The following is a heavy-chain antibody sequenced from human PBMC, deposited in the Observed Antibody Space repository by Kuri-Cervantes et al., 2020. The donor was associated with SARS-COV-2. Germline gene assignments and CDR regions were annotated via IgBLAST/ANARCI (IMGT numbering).Heavy chain of an antibody. Sequence: SETLSLTCTVSGGSISSYYWSWIRQPPGKGLEWIGYIYYSGSTNYNPSLKSRVTISVDTSKNQFSLKLSSVTAADTSLYFCARQRDSQFDYWGQGTLVTVSS. CDR1: GGSISSYY. CDR2: IYYSGST. V-gene: IGHV4-59*08. D-gene: IGHD3-22*01. J-gene: IGHJ4*02. CDR3: ARQRDSQFDY.